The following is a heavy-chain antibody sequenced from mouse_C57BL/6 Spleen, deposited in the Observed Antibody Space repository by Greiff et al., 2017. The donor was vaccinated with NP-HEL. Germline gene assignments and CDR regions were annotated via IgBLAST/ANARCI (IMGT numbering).Heavy chain of an antibody. CDR2: IYPRSGNT. D-gene: IGHD2-5*01. Sequence: QVQLKESGAELARPGASVKLSCKASGYTFTSYGISWVKQRTGQGLEWIGEIYPRSGNTYYNEKFKGKATLTADKSSSTAYMELRSLTSEDSAVYFCARRGSNYKAMDYWGQGTSVTVSS. CDR1: GYTFTSYG. J-gene: IGHJ4*01. CDR3: ARRGSNYKAMDY. V-gene: IGHV1-81*01.